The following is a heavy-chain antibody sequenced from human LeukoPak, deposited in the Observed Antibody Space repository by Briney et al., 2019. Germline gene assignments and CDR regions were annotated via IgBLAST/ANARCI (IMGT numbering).Heavy chain of an antibody. CDR3: VKDDFCPECVFDV. J-gene: IGHJ3*01. CDR1: GFKFEGYA. V-gene: IGHV3-43*02. CDR2: ISGDGGNT. D-gene: IGHD3-3*01. Sequence: PGGSLRLSCAASGFKFEGYAMHWVRQRPGKGLEWVSLISGDGGNTYYADSVKGRFTISRDNSKNSLYLQMKSLRTEDTALYYCVKDDFCPECVFDVWGQGTMVTVSS.